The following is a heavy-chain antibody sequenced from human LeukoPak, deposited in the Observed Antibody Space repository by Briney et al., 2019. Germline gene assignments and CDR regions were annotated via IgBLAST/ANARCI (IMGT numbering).Heavy chain of an antibody. J-gene: IGHJ4*02. CDR2: ISGSGDNT. V-gene: IGHV3-23*01. CDR1: GFIFSIYA. Sequence: PGGSLRLSCAASGFIFSIYAMTWVRQAPGKGLEWVSAISGSGDNTYYADSVKGRFTISRDNSKNTLYLQMNSLRAEDTAVYYCAKGRGGHPLFPRDWGQGTLVTVSS. D-gene: IGHD2-15*01. CDR3: AKGRGGHPLFPRD.